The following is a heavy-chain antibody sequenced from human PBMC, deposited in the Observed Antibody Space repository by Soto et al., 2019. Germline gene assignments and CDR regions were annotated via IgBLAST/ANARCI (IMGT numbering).Heavy chain of an antibody. CDR1: GDSTRSGNYS. V-gene: IGHV4-31*11. CDR3: ATGGIVVVPARGWFAP. J-gene: IGHJ5*02. D-gene: IGHD2-2*01. Sequence: TLSLTCAVSGDSTRSGNYSWSWMRQFPEKGLEWIGYIYYSGSTNYNPSLKSRVTISVDTSKNQFSLKLSCVTAADTAVYYCATGGIVVVPARGWFAPWGQGTLFTVPS. CDR2: IYYSGST.